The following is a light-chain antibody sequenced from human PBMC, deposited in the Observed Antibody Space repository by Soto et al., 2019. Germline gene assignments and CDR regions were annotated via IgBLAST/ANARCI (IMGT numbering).Light chain of an antibody. CDR1: QSVTASL. V-gene: IGKV3-20*01. CDR3: QQFSDTPYT. CDR2: AVS. J-gene: IGKJ2*01. Sequence: EIVLTQSPGVVSLSPGQRATLSCRASQSVTASLLTWYQQKPGQAPRLLIYAVSTRAPGVPDRFSGSGSGTEFTLTISRLEPEDFAVYHCQQFSDTPYTFGPGTKLELK.